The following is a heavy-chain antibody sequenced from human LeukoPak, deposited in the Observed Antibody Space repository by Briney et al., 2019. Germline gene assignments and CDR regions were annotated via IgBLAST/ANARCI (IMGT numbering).Heavy chain of an antibody. J-gene: IGHJ5*02. V-gene: IGHV1-18*01. CDR2: MSAYNGNT. CDR3: AREYSGSNWWFDP. CDR1: GYTFTSYG. Sequence: ASVKVSCKASGYTFTSYGISWVRQAPGQGLAWMGWMSAYNGNTNYAQRLQGRVTMTTDTSTSTAYMELRSLRSDDTAVYYCAREYSGSNWWFDPWGQGTLVTVSS. D-gene: IGHD1-26*01.